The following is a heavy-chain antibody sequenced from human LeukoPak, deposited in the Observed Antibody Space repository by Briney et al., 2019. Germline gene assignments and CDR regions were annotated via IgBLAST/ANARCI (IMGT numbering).Heavy chain of an antibody. V-gene: IGHV3-74*01. CDR1: GFTFSSYW. J-gene: IGHJ3*02. CDR3: ARGGGSGAFDI. D-gene: IGHD3-16*01. CDR2: ISSDVSST. Sequence: PGGSLRLSCVASGFTFSSYWMPWVRQPPGKGLVWVSHISSDVSSTTYADSVKGRFTISRDNAKNTLYLQMNSLRAEDTAVYYCARGGGSGAFDIWGQGTVVTVSS.